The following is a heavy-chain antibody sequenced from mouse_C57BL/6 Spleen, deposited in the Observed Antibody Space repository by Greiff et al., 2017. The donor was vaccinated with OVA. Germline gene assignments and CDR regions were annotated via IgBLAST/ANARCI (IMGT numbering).Heavy chain of an antibody. CDR3: ARDKEDYYGSSYAMDY. V-gene: IGHV3-6*01. J-gene: IGHJ4*01. CDR1: GYSITSGYY. D-gene: IGHD1-1*01. CDR2: ISYDGSN. Sequence: VQLKESGPGLVKPSQSLSLTCSVTGYSITSGYYWNWIRQFPGNKLEWMGYISYDGSNNYNPSLKNRISITRDTSKNQFFLKLNSVTTEDTATYYCARDKEDYYGSSYAMDYWGQGTSVTVSS.